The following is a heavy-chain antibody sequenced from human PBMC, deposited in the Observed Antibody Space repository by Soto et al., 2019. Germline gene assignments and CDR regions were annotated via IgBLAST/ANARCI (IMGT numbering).Heavy chain of an antibody. CDR1: CYSISSGYY. J-gene: IGHJ6*02. CDR3: ARGREYYYGMDV. V-gene: IGHV4-38-2*01. D-gene: IGHD3-10*01. CDR2: IYHSGST. Sequence: SETLSLTCAVSCYSISSGYYWGWIRQPPGKGLEWIGSIYHSGSTYYNPSLKSRVTISVDTSKNQFSLKLSSVTAADTAVYYCARGREYYYGMDVWGQGTTVTVSS.